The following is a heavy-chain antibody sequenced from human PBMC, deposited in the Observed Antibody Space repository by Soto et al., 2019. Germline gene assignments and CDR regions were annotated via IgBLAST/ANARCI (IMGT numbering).Heavy chain of an antibody. CDR1: GFTLSSYS. V-gene: IGHV3-30-3*01. CDR2: ISYDGNTQ. Sequence: QVQLVESGGGVVQPGTSLRLSCAASGFTLSSYSIHWVRQAPGKGLDWVAVISYDGNTQFYGDSVKGRFIVSRDNSRNTLYLQMNNLRAEDTAVYYCAKVSRPSRISTPGFDYWGQGTLVTVSS. CDR3: AKVSRPSRISTPGFDY. J-gene: IGHJ4*02.